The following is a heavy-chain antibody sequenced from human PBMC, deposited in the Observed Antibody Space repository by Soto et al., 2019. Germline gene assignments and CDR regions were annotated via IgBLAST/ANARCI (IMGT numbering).Heavy chain of an antibody. CDR2: VSWNSGST. Sequence: GGSLRLSCVASGFTYDDYGMHWVRQAPGKGLEWVAGVSWNSGSTGYADSVKGRFIISRDNAKNSLFLQMNSLRLDDTAFYFCAKAPSSGWIQYYFDHWGQGTLVTVSS. V-gene: IGHV3-9*01. D-gene: IGHD6-19*01. J-gene: IGHJ4*02. CDR1: GFTYDDYG. CDR3: AKAPSSGWIQYYFDH.